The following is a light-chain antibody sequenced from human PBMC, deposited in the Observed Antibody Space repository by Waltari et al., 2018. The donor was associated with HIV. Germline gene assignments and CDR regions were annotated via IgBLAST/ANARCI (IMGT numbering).Light chain of an antibody. J-gene: IGLJ1*01. CDR3: AAWDDSLNGYV. V-gene: IGLV1-44*01. CDR1: SSTIGSNA. CDR2: TNN. Sequence: QSVLTQSPSASGTPGQRVTISCSGSSSTIGSNAVAWYQHLPGPPPKLLIHTNNQRPSGIPDRFSGSKAGTSASLAISGLQSEDESDYYCAAWDDSLNGYVFGSGTKVTVL.